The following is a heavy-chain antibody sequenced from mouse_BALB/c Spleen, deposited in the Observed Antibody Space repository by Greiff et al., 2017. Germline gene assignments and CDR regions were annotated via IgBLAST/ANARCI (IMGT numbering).Heavy chain of an antibody. CDR2: INPSNGRT. CDR1: GYTFTSYW. J-gene: IGHJ1*01. CDR3: ARGDYYGSSYGYFDV. Sequence: VKLLESGTVLARPGASVKMSCKASGYTFTSYWMHWVKQRPGQGLEWIGEINPSNGRTNYNEKFKSKATLTVDKSSSTAYMQLSSLTSEDSAVYYCARGDYYGSSYGYFDVGGAGTTVTVSS. V-gene: IGHV1S81*02. D-gene: IGHD1-1*01.